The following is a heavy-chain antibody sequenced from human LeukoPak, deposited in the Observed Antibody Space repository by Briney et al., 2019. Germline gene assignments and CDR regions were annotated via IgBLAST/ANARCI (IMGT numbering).Heavy chain of an antibody. CDR1: GFTFSSSA. Sequence: PPRSMRLSCAAYGFTFSSSAMHWVRPAPGKGREWVAAISYDGSNKYYADSVKGRFTISRDKSKHTLYLQMNSRRAEDTAVYYCARGVVATFFDYWGQGTLVTVSS. CDR2: ISYDGSNK. CDR3: ARGVVATFFDY. V-gene: IGHV3-30-3*01. J-gene: IGHJ4*02. D-gene: IGHD2-15*01.